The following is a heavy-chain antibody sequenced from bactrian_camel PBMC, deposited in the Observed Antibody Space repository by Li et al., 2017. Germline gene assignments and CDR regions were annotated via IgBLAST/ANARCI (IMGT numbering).Heavy chain of an antibody. Sequence: HVQLVESGGVSVQAGGSHRLSCYVRGYMYSLYCMAWFRQVPGKGREGLAVNDIDGTTRYSDSVKGRFTITRDNAKNMLYLQLNDVSTEDTAMYYCAKITFWPSTWSRRGQGTQVTVS. CDR2: NDIDGTTR. CDR3: AKITFWPSTWSR. V-gene: IGHV3S1*01. J-gene: IGHJ4*01. CDR1: GYMYSLYC. D-gene: IGHD1*01.